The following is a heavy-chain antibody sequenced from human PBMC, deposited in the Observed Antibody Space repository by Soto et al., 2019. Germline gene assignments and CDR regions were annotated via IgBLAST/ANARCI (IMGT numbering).Heavy chain of an antibody. V-gene: IGHV5-51*01. Sequence: GESLKISCKGSGYSFTSYWIGWVRQMPGKGLEWMGIIYPGDSDTRYSPSFQGQVTISADKSISTAYLQWSSLKASDTAMYYCARQRTEEYTYYYYGMDVWGQGTTVTVSS. D-gene: IGHD5-18*01. CDR3: ARQRTEEYTYYYYGMDV. J-gene: IGHJ6*02. CDR2: IYPGDSDT. CDR1: GYSFTSYW.